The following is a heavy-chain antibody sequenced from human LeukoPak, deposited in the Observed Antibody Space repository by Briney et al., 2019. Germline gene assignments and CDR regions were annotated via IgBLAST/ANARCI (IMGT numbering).Heavy chain of an antibody. D-gene: IGHD1-14*01. CDR2: INHSGST. Sequence: SETLSLTCAVDGGSFSGYYWSWIRQPPGKGLEWIGEINHSGSTNYNPSLKSRVTISVDTSKNQFSLKLSSVTAADTAVYYCARDRRYNTAPHDAFDIWGQGTVVTVSS. V-gene: IGHV4-34*01. CDR1: GGSFSGYY. J-gene: IGHJ3*02. CDR3: ARDRRYNTAPHDAFDI.